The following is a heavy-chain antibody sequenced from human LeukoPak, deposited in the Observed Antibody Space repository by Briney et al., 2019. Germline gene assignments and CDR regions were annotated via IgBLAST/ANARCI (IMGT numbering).Heavy chain of an antibody. Sequence: SGPTLVNPTQTLTLTCTFSGFSLTTNKMGVGWIRQPPDKAQEWLAFIYWDDDKHYSPSLKSRLTITKDTSKNQVVLAMTSMDPVDTATYYCVHRQGGMLLRYWGQGTLVTVRS. J-gene: IGHJ4*02. CDR2: IYWDDDK. V-gene: IGHV2-5*02. CDR1: GFSLTTNKMG. D-gene: IGHD3-16*01. CDR3: VHRQGGMLLRY.